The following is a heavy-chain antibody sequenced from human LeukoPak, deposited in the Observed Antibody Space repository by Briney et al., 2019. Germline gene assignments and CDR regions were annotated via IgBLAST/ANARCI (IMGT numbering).Heavy chain of an antibody. CDR2: ISAYNGNT. Sequence: GASVKVSCKASGYTFTSYGISWVRQAPGQGLEWMGWISAYNGNTNYAQKLQGRVTMTTDTSTSTAYMELRSLRSDDTAVYYCARDQGLLWFGELLQSFDYWGQGTLVSVSS. D-gene: IGHD3-10*01. CDR3: ARDQGLLWFGELLQSFDY. J-gene: IGHJ4*02. CDR1: GYTFTSYG. V-gene: IGHV1-18*01.